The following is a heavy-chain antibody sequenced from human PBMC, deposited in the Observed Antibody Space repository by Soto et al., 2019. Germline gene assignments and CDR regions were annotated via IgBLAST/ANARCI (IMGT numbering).Heavy chain of an antibody. J-gene: IGHJ4*02. D-gene: IGHD2-2*01. V-gene: IGHV3-30*18. Sequence: QVQLVESGGGVVQPGRSLRLSCAASGFTFSSYGMHWVRQAPGKGLEWVAVISYDGSNKDYADSVKGRFTISRDNYKITLYLQMNSLRAEDTAVYYCAKDRSSRYCSSTSCYAPVDYWGQGTLVTVSS. CDR3: AKDRSSRYCSSTSCYAPVDY. CDR2: ISYDGSNK. CDR1: GFTFSSYG.